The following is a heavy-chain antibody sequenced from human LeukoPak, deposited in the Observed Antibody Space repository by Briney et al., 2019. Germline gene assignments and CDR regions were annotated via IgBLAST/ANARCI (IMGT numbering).Heavy chain of an antibody. CDR1: GGSISSSNW. CDR3: ASPGYYYDSSGYCFDY. Sequence: PSETLSLTCAVSGGSISSSNWWSWVRQPPGRGLEWIGEIYHSGSTNYNPSLKSRVTISVDKSKNQFSLKLSSVTAADTAVYYCASPGYYYDSSGYCFDYWGQGTLVTVSS. V-gene: IGHV4-4*02. CDR2: IYHSGST. J-gene: IGHJ4*02. D-gene: IGHD3-22*01.